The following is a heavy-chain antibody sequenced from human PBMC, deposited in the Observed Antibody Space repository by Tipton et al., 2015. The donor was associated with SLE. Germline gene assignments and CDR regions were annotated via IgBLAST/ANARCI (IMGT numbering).Heavy chain of an antibody. CDR1: GGSISSYY. V-gene: IGHV4-59*01. Sequence: TLSLTCTVSGGSISSYYWSWIRQPPGKGLEWIGYIYYSGSTNYNPSLKSRVTISVDTSNNQFSLKLSSVTAADTAVYYCAANHDAVDIWGQGAMVTVSS. CDR2: IYYSGST. D-gene: IGHD4/OR15-4a*01. J-gene: IGHJ3*02. CDR3: AANHDAVDI.